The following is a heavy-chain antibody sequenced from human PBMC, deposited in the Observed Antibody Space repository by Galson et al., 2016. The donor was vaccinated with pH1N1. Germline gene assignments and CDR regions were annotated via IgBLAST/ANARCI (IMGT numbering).Heavy chain of an antibody. CDR1: GFTFRDYY. V-gene: IGHV3-11*01. J-gene: IGHJ6*02. D-gene: IGHD3-10*01. CDR3: ARALDGTGYYYYGMDD. CDR2: ISSSGNTI. Sequence: SLRLSCAGFGFTFRDYYMNWIRQAPGKGLEWISYISSSGNTIYYADSVKGRFTISRDNTETSLYLQMNNLRAEDTAVYYCARALDGTGYYYYGMDDRGQGTTVTVSS.